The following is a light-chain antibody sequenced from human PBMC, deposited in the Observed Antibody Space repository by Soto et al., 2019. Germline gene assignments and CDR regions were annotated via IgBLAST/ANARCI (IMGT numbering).Light chain of an antibody. V-gene: IGKV3-20*01. CDR2: GAS. Sequence: EIVLTQSPGPLSLSPGERATLSCRASQTVSSSHLAWYQQKPGQAPNLLIYGASSRATGIPDRFSGSGSGTDFTLTISRLEPEDFAVYYCQHYGSSPRTFGGGTKVEIK. CDR1: QTVSSSH. CDR3: QHYGSSPRT. J-gene: IGKJ4*01.